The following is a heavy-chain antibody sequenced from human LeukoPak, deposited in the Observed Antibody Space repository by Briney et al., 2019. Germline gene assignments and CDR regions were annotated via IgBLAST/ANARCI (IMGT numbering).Heavy chain of an antibody. CDR1: GVNFSHYS. Sequence: GGSVRLSCAGSGVNFSHYSMNWVRQAPGEGLEWVSYISRSSTTIFYADSVKGRFTISRDNAKDSVYLQMNSLRDGDAAVYYCARSDGSGSDRDYWGQGTLVTVSS. CDR3: ARSDGSGSDRDY. D-gene: IGHD3-10*01. CDR2: ISRSSTTI. V-gene: IGHV3-48*02. J-gene: IGHJ4*02.